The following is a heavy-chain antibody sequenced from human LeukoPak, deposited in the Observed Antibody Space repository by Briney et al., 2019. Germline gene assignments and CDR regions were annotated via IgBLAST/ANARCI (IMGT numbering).Heavy chain of an antibody. V-gene: IGHV4-59*01. D-gene: IGHD6-6*01. Sequence: SETLSLTCTVPGGSISSYYWSWIRQPPGKGLEWIGYIYYSGSTNYSPSLKSRVTISVDTSKNQFSLKLSSVTAADTAVHYCARVSSSSSEYFDYWGQGTLVTVSS. CDR2: IYYSGST. CDR1: GGSISSYY. J-gene: IGHJ4*02. CDR3: ARVSSSSSEYFDY.